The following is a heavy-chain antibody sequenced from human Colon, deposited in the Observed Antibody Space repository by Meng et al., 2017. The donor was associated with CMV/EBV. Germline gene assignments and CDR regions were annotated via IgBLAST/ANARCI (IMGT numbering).Heavy chain of an antibody. J-gene: IGHJ6*03. CDR1: GFTFSSYA. D-gene: IGHD1-26*01. V-gene: IGHV3-30-3*01. CDR2: ISYDGSNK. Sequence: GESLKISCAASGFTFSSYAMHWVRQAPGKGLEWVAVISYDGSNKYYADSVKGRFTISRDNSKNTLYLQMNSLRAEDTAVYYCTHSGSYYGLYYFDVWGQGTTVTVSS. CDR3: THSGSYYGLYYFDV.